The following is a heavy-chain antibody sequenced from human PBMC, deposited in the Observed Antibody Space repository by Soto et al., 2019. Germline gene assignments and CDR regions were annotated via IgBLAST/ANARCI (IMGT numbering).Heavy chain of an antibody. V-gene: IGHV4-31*03. J-gene: IGHJ6*02. Sequence: SETLSLSCTVSGGSISSGGYYWSWIRQHPGKGLEWIGYIYYSGSTYYNPSLKSRVTISVHTSKNQLSLKLSSVTAADTAVYYCARDQSYYDSSGYGMDVGGQVTTVTVSS. D-gene: IGHD3-22*01. CDR1: GGSISSGGYY. CDR3: ARDQSYYDSSGYGMDV. CDR2: IYYSGST.